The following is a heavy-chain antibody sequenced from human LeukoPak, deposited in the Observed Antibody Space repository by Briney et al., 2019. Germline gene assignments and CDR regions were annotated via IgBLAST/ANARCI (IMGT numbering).Heavy chain of an antibody. CDR2: ISSGGDSI. D-gene: IGHD3-10*01. V-gene: IGHV3-11*01. Sequence: GGSLRLSCAASNFVFSDYYISWVRQAPGKGLQWVSYISSGGDSIYYADSVSGRFTISRDNAKKSLYLQMNSLRADDTAVYYCAREMDGEYGSGTFYDLWGQGNMVTVSS. J-gene: IGHJ5*02. CDR3: AREMDGEYGSGTFYDL. CDR1: NFVFSDYY.